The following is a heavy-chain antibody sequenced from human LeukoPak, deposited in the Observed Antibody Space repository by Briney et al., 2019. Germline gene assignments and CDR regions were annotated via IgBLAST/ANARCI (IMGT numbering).Heavy chain of an antibody. Sequence: PSETLSLTCTVSGGSISNGGYYWSWIRQHPGKGLEWIGYIYCSGSTYYNPSLKSRVTISVDTSKNQFSLKLSSVTAADTAVYYCARGHGGNSRVWYYFDYWGQGTLVTVSS. V-gene: IGHV4-31*03. CDR3: ARGHGGNSRVWYYFDY. D-gene: IGHD4-23*01. CDR2: IYCSGST. J-gene: IGHJ4*02. CDR1: GGSISNGGYY.